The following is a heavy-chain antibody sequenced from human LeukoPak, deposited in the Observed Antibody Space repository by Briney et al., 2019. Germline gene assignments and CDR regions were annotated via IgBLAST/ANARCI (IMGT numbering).Heavy chain of an antibody. Sequence: GGSLRLSCAASGFTVSSNYMSWVRQAPGKGLEWLSVMYSGGSTYYVDSVKGRFTTSRDNSKNTLYLQMNSLRAEDTAVYYCATLLELEPRGLLFDYWGQGTLVTVSS. D-gene: IGHD1-1*01. CDR3: ATLLELEPRGLLFDY. J-gene: IGHJ4*02. V-gene: IGHV3-66*01. CDR1: GFTVSSNY. CDR2: MYSGGST.